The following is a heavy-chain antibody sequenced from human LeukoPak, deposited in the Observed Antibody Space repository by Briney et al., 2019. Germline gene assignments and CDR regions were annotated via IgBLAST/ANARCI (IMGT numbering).Heavy chain of an antibody. J-gene: IGHJ6*03. CDR2: IIPIFGTA. CDR3: ARDMLGYYYYYMDV. D-gene: IGHD3-10*02. Sequence: SVKVSCKASGGTFSSYAISWVRQAPGQGLEWMGGIIPIFGTANYAQKFQGRVTIIADESTSTAYMELSSLRSEDTAVYYCARDMLGYYYYYMDVWGKGTTVTVSS. V-gene: IGHV1-69*13. CDR1: GGTFSSYA.